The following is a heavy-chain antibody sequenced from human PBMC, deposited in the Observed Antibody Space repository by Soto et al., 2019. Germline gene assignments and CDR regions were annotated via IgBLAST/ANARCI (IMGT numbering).Heavy chain of an antibody. Sequence: ASVKVSCKVSGYTLTELSMHWVRQAPGKGLEWMGGFDPEDGETIYAQKFQGRVTMTEDTSTDTAYMELSSLRSEDTAVYYCATHTPDSSSWYYFDYWGQGTLVTVSS. CDR1: GYTLTELS. J-gene: IGHJ4*02. D-gene: IGHD6-13*01. V-gene: IGHV1-24*01. CDR2: FDPEDGET. CDR3: ATHTPDSSSWYYFDY.